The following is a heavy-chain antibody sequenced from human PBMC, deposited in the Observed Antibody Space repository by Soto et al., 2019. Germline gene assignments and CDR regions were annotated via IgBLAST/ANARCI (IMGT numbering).Heavy chain of an antibody. CDR1: GGSFRGYS. J-gene: IGHJ6*02. D-gene: IGHD2-2*01. CDR3: ARGRQVTPAALFKRAGDYSMDV. CDR2: VNHSGST. V-gene: IGHV4-34*01. Sequence: KPSETLSLTCAVYGGSFRGYSWTWIRQPPGKGLEWIGEVNHSGSTYYSPSLMSRVTLSIDTSKNQFSLKLSSVTAADTAVYYCARGRQVTPAALFKRAGDYSMDVWGQGTTVTVS.